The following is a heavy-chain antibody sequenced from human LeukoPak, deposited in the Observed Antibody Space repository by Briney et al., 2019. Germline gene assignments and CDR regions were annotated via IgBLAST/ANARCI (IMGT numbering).Heavy chain of an antibody. V-gene: IGHV1-69*04. CDR2: IIPILGIA. J-gene: IGHJ4*02. CDR1: GGTFSSYA. D-gene: IGHD3-10*01. Sequence: ALVKVSCKASGGTFSSYAISWVRQAPGQGLEWMGRIIPILGIANYAQKFQGRVTITADKSTSTAYMELSSLRSEDTAVYYCARARDYYGSGSYYSAPGYWGQGTLVTVSS. CDR3: ARARDYYGSGSYYSAPGY.